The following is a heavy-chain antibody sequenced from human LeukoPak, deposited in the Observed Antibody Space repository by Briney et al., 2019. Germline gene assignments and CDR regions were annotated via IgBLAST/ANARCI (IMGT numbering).Heavy chain of an antibody. Sequence: ASVKVSCKASGYTFTGYYMHWVRQAPGQGLEWMGWINPNSGGTNYAQKFQGRVTMTRDTSISTAYMELSRLRSDDTAVYYCARDNCSSTSCYLFDYWGQGTLVTVSS. V-gene: IGHV1-2*02. CDR1: GYTFTGYY. D-gene: IGHD2-2*01. J-gene: IGHJ4*02. CDR3: ARDNCSSTSCYLFDY. CDR2: INPNSGGT.